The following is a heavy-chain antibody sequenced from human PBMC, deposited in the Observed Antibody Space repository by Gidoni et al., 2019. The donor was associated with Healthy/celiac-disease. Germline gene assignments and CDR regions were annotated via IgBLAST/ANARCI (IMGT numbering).Heavy chain of an antibody. Sequence: EVQLLESGGGLVQPGGSLRLSCAASGFTFSSYAMSWVRQAPGKGLEGVSGISGSGDSTYYADSVKGRFTISRDNSKNTLYLQMNSLRAEDTAVYYCAKDWYSRYMGWFDPWGQGTLVTVSS. CDR2: ISGSGDST. V-gene: IGHV3-23*01. J-gene: IGHJ5*02. CDR3: AKDWYSRYMGWFDP. CDR1: GFTFSSYA. D-gene: IGHD6-13*01.